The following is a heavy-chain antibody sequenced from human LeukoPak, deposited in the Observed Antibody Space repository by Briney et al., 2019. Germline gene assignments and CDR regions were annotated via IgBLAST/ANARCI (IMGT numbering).Heavy chain of an antibody. CDR1: GYTFTGYY. Sequence: AASVKVSCKASGYTFTGYYMHWVRQAPGQGLEWMGWINPNSGGTNYAQKFQGRVTMTRDTSISTAYMELSRLRSDDTAVYYCARVSGSYYEFDYWGQGTLVTVSS. CDR2: INPNSGGT. J-gene: IGHJ4*02. D-gene: IGHD1-26*01. CDR3: ARVSGSYYEFDY. V-gene: IGHV1-2*02.